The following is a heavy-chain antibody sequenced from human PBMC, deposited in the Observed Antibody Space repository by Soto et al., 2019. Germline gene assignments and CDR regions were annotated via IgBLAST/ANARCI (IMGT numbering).Heavy chain of an antibody. CDR1: GFTFSTLW. V-gene: IGHV3-7*01. CDR2: IKDDGREK. D-gene: IGHD3-10*01. CDR3: ARGSPYTAGMAY. J-gene: IGHJ4*02. Sequence: EVQLVESGGGLVQPGGSLRLSCAGSGFTFSTLWMNWVRQAPGKGLEWVATIKDDGREKYYVDSVKVRFTISRDTATNSVYLQMNSLRADDTAVYFCARGSPYTAGMAYWGQGSLVSVSS.